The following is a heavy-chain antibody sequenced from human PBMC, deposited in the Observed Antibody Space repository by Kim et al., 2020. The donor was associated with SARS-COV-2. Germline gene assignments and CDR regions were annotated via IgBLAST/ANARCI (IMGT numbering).Heavy chain of an antibody. Sequence: SETLSLTCAVYGGSFSDYSWSWIRQPPGKGLEWIGEINHRGSTNYNPSLKSPVTISVDTSKNQFSLKLSSVTAADTAVYYCARGRGGISMLVVVITAAEYYFDYGRRGTLVPVSS. CDR3: ARGRGGISMLVVVITAAEYYFDY. J-gene: IGHJ4*02. D-gene: IGHD3-22*01. V-gene: IGHV4-34*01. CDR2: INHRGST. CDR1: GGSFSDYS.